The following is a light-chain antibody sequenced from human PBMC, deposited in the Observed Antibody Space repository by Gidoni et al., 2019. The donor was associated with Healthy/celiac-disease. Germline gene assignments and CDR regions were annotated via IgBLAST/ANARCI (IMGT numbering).Light chain of an antibody. CDR1: QSLLHSNGYNY. J-gene: IGKJ1*01. CDR3: MQALQTRT. CDR2: WGS. V-gene: IGKV2-28*01. Sequence: DSVMTQSPLSLPVTPGEPASISCRSSQSLLHSNGYNYLDWYLKKPGQSPQLLIYWGSNRASGVPDRLSGSGSGTDFTLKISRVEAEDVGVYYCMQALQTRTFGQGTKVEIK.